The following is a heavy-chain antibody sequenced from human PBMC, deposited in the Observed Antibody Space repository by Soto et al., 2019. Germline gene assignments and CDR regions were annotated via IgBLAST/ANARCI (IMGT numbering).Heavy chain of an antibody. Sequence: QVQLVESGGGVVQPGRSLRLSCAASGFTFSSYGMHWVRQAPGKGLEWVAVIWYDGSNKYYADSVKCRFTISRDNSKNTLYLQMNSLRAEDTAVYYCARDKHYYDSSGYPDYWGQGTLVTVSS. J-gene: IGHJ4*02. D-gene: IGHD3-22*01. CDR2: IWYDGSNK. V-gene: IGHV3-33*01. CDR3: ARDKHYYDSSGYPDY. CDR1: GFTFSSYG.